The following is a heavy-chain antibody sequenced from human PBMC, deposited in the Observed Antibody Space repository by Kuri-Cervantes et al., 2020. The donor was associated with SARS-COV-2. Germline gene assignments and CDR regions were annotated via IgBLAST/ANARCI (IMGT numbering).Heavy chain of an antibody. CDR2: ISYDGSNK. Sequence: LSLSCAASGFTFSSYGMHWVRQAPGKGLEWVAVISYDGSNKYYADSVKGRFTISRDNSKNTLYLQMNSLRAEDTAVYYCAKDVGYFGGMDVWGQGTTVTVSS. CDR3: AKDVGYFGGMDV. V-gene: IGHV3-30*18. D-gene: IGHD3-9*01. J-gene: IGHJ6*02. CDR1: GFTFSSYG.